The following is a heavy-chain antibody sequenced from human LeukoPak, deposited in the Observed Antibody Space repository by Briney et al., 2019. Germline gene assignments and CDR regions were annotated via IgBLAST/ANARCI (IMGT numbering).Heavy chain of an antibody. J-gene: IGHJ4*02. CDR2: ISYSASTK. CDR3: ARDQGGSGWGIAY. V-gene: IGHV3-30-3*01. D-gene: IGHD6-19*01. Sequence: ISYSASTKYYAASVKGPFPISRDNSKHTLYLQMNSLRAEDTAVYYCARDQGGSGWGIAYWGQGTLVTVSS.